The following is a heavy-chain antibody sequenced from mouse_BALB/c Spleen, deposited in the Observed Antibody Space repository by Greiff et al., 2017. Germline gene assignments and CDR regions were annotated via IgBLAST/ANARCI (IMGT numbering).Heavy chain of an antibody. J-gene: IGHJ4*01. Sequence: VKLVESGAELVRPGTSVKISCKASGYTFTNYWLGWVKQRPGHGLEWIGDIYPGGGYTNYNEKFKGKATLTADTSSSTAYMQLSSLTSEDSAVYFCARDKGDYWGQGTSVTVSS. CDR1: GYTFTNYW. CDR2: IYPGGGYT. V-gene: IGHV1-63*02. CDR3: ARDKGDY.